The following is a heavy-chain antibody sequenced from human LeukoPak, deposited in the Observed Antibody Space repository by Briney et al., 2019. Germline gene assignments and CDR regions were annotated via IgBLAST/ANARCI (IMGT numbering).Heavy chain of an antibody. D-gene: IGHD4-17*01. J-gene: IGHJ4*02. V-gene: IGHV4-59*01. CDR2: ISYSGST. Sequence: SETLSLTCAVSGGSISPYYWMWIRQPPGKGLEWIGYISYSGSTSFNPSLKSRVTISLDTSTNQVSLKLRSVAAADTAVYYCARAGSYRLTTTLWGQGTLVTVSS. CDR1: GGSISPYY. CDR3: ARAGSYRLTTTL.